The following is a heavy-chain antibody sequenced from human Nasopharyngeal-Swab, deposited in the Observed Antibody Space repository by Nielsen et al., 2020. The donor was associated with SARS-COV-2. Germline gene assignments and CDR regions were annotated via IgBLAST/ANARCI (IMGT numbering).Heavy chain of an antibody. CDR2: ISYDGSNN. CDR1: GFTFSSYG. V-gene: IGHV3-30*18. CDR3: AKGPYYYYYMDV. Sequence: GESLKISCAASGFTFSSYGMHWVRQAPGKGLEWVAVISYDGSNNYYADSVKGRFTISRDNSKNTLYLQMNSLRAEDTAVYYCAKGPYYYYYMDVWGKGTTVTVSS. J-gene: IGHJ6*03.